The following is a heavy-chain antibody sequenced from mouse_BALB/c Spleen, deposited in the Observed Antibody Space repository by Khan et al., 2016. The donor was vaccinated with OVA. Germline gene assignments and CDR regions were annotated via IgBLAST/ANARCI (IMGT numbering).Heavy chain of an antibody. D-gene: IGHD2-1*01. J-gene: IGHJ4*01. CDR1: DYSFTGYY. CDR3: ARSLYYGNHYYAMDY. Sequence: LVKTGASVKISCKASDYSFTGYYMHWVKQSHGKSLEWIGYISSYIGATSFNQKFKGKATFTVDTSSSTAYMQFNSLTSEDSAVYYCARSLYYGNHYYAMDYWGQGPSVTVAS. V-gene: IGHV1S34*01. CDR2: ISSYIGAT.